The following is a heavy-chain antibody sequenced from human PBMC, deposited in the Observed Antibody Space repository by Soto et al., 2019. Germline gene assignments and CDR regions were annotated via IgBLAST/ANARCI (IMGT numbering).Heavy chain of an antibody. CDR1: GGSVSSDSYY. CDR2: IYYSGST. D-gene: IGHD6-13*01. J-gene: IGHJ4*02. CDR3: ARVSSSWGLVNYFDY. Sequence: QVQLQEWGPGLVKPSETLSLTCTVSGGSVSSDSYYWSWIRQPPGKGLECIGYIYYSGSTNYNPSLTSRVTISVDTSKNQCSLKLNSVTAADTAVYYCARVSSSWGLVNYFDYWGQGTLVTVSS. V-gene: IGHV4-61*01.